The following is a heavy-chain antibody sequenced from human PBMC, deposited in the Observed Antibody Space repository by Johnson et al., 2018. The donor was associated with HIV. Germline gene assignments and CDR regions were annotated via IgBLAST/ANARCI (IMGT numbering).Heavy chain of an antibody. D-gene: IGHD1-26*01. V-gene: IGHV3-13*01. Sequence: VQLVESGGGLVQPGGSLRLSCAASGFTFSSYDMHWVRQATGKGLEWVSAIGTAGDTYYPGSVKGRFTISRENAKNSLYFQRNSLRAGDTALYYCAKTDPSVTQEPFDIWGQGTMVIVSS. CDR2: IGTAGDT. CDR3: AKTDPSVTQEPFDI. CDR1: GFTFSSYD. J-gene: IGHJ3*02.